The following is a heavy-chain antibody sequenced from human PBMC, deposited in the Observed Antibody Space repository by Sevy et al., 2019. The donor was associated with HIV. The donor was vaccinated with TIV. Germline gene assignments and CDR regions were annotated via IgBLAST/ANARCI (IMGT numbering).Heavy chain of an antibody. V-gene: IGHV4-4*07. D-gene: IGHD3-10*01. CDR2: IDTRGDT. J-gene: IGHJ6*03. Sequence: SETLSLTCTVSGASISNYYWSWIRQTAGKGLEWIGRIDTRGDTRYNPSLKGRVTLSLDTSLNHFSLKLTSVIAADTALYYCARDVAIRGVFPTFYYHYYMDVWGKGTTVTVSS. CDR3: ARDVAIRGVFPTFYYHYYMDV. CDR1: GASISNYY.